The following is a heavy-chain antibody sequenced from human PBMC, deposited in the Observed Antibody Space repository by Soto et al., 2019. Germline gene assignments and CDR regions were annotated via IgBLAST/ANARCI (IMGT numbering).Heavy chain of an antibody. J-gene: IGHJ4*02. CDR1: GFTFSSYA. CDR2: ISYDGSNK. CDR3: ARGRGIWFGEPNDY. D-gene: IGHD3-10*01. Sequence: QVQLVESGGGVVQPGRSLRLSCAASGFTFSSYAMHWVRQAPGKGLEWVAVISYDGSNKYYADSVKGRFTISRDNSKNTLYLQMNSLRAEDTAVYYCARGRGIWFGEPNDYWGQGTLVTVSS. V-gene: IGHV3-30-3*01.